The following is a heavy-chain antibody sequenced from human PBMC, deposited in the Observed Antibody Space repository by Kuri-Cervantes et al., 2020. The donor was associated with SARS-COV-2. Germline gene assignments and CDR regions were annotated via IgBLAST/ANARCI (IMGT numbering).Heavy chain of an antibody. CDR2: IRYDGSNK. V-gene: IGHV3-30*02. CDR1: VMTFSSYG. CDR3: SRGEYCSSTSCYYYYYMDV. D-gene: IGHD2-2*01. Sequence: LSLTGAASVMTFSSYGMHWVRQAPGKGLEWVAFIRYDGSNKYYADSVKGRFTISRDNSKNTLYLQMNSLSAEATAVYYCSRGEYCSSTSCYYYYYMDVWGKGTTVTVSS. J-gene: IGHJ6*03.